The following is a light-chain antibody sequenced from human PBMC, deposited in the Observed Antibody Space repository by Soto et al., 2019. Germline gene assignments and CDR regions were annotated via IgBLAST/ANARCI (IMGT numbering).Light chain of an antibody. CDR1: QNVRRN. V-gene: IGKV3-15*01. CDR2: GAI. J-gene: IGKJ1*01. CDR3: QHYKVWPPWT. Sequence: EIVMTQSPATLSVSPEDRVTLSCRASQNVRRNIAWYQQKPGQAPSLLIFGAITRATGIPARFSGSGSGTEFTLTSSSLQSADSAIYYCQHYKVWPPWTFGQGTKV.